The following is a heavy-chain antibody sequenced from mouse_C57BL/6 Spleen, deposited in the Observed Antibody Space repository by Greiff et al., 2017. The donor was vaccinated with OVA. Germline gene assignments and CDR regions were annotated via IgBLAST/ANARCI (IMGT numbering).Heavy chain of an antibody. CDR2: IDPSDSYT. CDR3: ARDDYDFAY. D-gene: IGHD2-4*01. CDR1: GYTFTSYW. V-gene: IGHV1-69*01. Sequence: QVQLQQPGAELVMPGASVKLSCKASGYTFTSYWMHWVKQRPGQGLEWIGEIDPSDSYTNYNQKFKGKSTLTVDKSSSTAHIQLSSLAAEDSADYCCARDDYDFAYWGQGTLVTVSA. J-gene: IGHJ3*01.